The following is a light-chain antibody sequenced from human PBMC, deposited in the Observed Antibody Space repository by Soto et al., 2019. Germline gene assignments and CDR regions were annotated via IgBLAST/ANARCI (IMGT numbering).Light chain of an antibody. J-gene: IGKJ2*01. CDR2: WAS. CDR1: QSVLYSSNNKNY. CDR3: QQYYSTLVYT. V-gene: IGKV4-1*01. Sequence: DIVMTQSPDSLAVALGERATINCESSQSVLYSSNNKNYLAWYQQKPGQPPKLLIYWASTRESGVPDRFSGSGSGTDFTLTISSLQADDVAVYYCQQYYSTLVYTFGQGTKLEIK.